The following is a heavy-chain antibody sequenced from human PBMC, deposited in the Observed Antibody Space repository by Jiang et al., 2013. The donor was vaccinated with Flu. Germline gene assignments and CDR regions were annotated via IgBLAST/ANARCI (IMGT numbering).Heavy chain of an antibody. CDR2: ISPYNGNT. J-gene: IGHJ5*02. D-gene: IGHD2-15*01. CDR3: ARGGSDCSGGRCTAYNWFDP. Sequence: GAEVKKPGASVKVSCKASGYTFTNYGISWVRQAPGQGLEWMGWISPYNGNTNYAQKLQGRVTMTTDTSTSTGYMELRSLRFDDTAVYYCARGGSDCSGGRCTAYNWFDPGAREPWSPSPQ. V-gene: IGHV1-18*01. CDR1: GYTFTNYG.